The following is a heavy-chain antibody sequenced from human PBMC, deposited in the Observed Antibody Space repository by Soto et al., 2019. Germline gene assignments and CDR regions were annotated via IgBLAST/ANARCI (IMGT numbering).Heavy chain of an antibody. Sequence: GGSLRLSCAASGFTFSSYAMSWVRQAPGKGLEWVSAISGSGGSTYYADSVKGRFTISRDNSKNTLYLQMNSLRAEDTAVYYCARKRGSVSSPNFDYWGQGTLVTVSS. D-gene: IGHD6-6*01. CDR2: ISGSGGST. V-gene: IGHV3-23*01. J-gene: IGHJ4*02. CDR1: GFTFSSYA. CDR3: ARKRGSVSSPNFDY.